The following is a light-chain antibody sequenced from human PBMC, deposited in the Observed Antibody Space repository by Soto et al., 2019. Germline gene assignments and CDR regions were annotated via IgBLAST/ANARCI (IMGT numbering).Light chain of an antibody. CDR2: GAS. CDR1: QDIITY. Sequence: DILMTQSPSSLSVSVGDRVTITCRASQDIITYLAWYEQKPGKVPKVLIYGASTLHTGIPCSFSGSGSGTEFTLTISSLQSEDVAIYYCQQYVSAPRTFGQGTKVEIK. J-gene: IGKJ1*01. V-gene: IGKV1-27*01. CDR3: QQYVSAPRT.